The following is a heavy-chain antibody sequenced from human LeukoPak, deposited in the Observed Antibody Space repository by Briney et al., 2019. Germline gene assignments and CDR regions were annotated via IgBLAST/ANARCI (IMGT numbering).Heavy chain of an antibody. CDR2: ISGSGDNT. V-gene: IGHV3-23*01. J-gene: IGHJ6*03. CDR1: GFTFNSYA. CDR3: AKAQYYYYYYMDV. Sequence: GGSLRLSCAASGFTFNSYAMRWVRQAPGKGLEWVSSISGSGDNTFYADSVKGRFTISRDNSKNTLYLQMNSLRAEDTAVYYCAKAQYYYYYYMDVWGKGTTVTVPS.